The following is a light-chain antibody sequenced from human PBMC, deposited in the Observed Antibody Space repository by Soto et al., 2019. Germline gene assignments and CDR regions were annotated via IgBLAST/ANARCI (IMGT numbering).Light chain of an antibody. V-gene: IGLV2-14*01. CDR1: TRDVGGSDY. CDR3: SSNSSGRNPYV. Sequence: QSVLTQPASVSGSPGQSITISCTGTTRDVGGSDYVSWYQQYPGKAPKLVIFEVRNRPSDVSNRFSGSKSGNTASLTISGLQAEDEADYYCSSNSSGRNPYVFGSGTKVTVL. CDR2: EVR. J-gene: IGLJ1*01.